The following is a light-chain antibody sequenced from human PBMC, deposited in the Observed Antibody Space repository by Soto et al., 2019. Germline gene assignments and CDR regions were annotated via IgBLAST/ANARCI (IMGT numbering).Light chain of an antibody. J-gene: IGKJ4*01. CDR2: ASS. CDR1: QGISNY. CDR3: QKYNSAPPLT. V-gene: IGKV1-27*01. Sequence: DIQMTQSPSSLSASVGDRVTITCRASQGISNYLAWYQQKPGKVPKLLIYASSTLQSGVPSRFSGSGSGTDFTLTISSLQPEDVATYYCQKYNSAPPLTFGGGTKVEIK.